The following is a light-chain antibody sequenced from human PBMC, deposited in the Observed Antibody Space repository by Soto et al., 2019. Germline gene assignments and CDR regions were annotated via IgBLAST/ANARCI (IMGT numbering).Light chain of an antibody. J-gene: IGLJ2*01. Sequence: QSALTQPASVSGSPGQSITISCTGTSSDVGGYNYVSWYQQNPGKAPKLMIYDVSNRPSGVCNRFSGSKSGNTASLTISGLQAEDEADYYCNSYTSSSTVVFGGGTKLTVL. V-gene: IGLV2-14*01. CDR3: NSYTSSSTVV. CDR1: SSDVGGYNY. CDR2: DVS.